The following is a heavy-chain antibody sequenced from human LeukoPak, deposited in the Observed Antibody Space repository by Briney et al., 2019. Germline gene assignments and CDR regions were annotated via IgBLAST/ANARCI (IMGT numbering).Heavy chain of an antibody. V-gene: IGHV4-30-4*01. CDR1: GGSISSGDYY. Sequence: PSQTLSLTCTVSGGSISSGDYYWSWIRQPPGKGLEWIGYIYYSGSTYYNPSLKSRLTISVDTSKNQFSLKLSSVTAADTAVYYCARDCSGGSCFDYWGQGTLVTVSS. CDR3: ARDCSGGSCFDY. D-gene: IGHD2-15*01. J-gene: IGHJ4*02. CDR2: IYYSGST.